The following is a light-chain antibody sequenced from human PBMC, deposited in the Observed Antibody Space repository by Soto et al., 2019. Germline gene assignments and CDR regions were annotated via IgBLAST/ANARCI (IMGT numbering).Light chain of an antibody. Sequence: SALTQPASVSGSPGQSITISCTGSSSDIGTYNYVSWYQQHPGKAPKLMIYEVSNRPSGVSNRFSGSKSGNTASLTISGLQAEDEADYYCNSYTSSSTYVFGIGTKLTVL. J-gene: IGLJ1*01. CDR3: NSYTSSSTYV. CDR1: SSDIGTYNY. CDR2: EVS. V-gene: IGLV2-14*01.